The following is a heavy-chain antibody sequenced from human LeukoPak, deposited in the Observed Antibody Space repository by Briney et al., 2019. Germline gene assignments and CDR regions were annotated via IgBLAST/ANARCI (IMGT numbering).Heavy chain of an antibody. D-gene: IGHD3-3*01. Sequence: PGGSLRLSCAASGFTFSSYSMNWVRQAPGKGLEWVSYISSSSSTIYYADSVKGRFTISRDNAKNSLYLQMNSLRAEDTAVYYCARDVGPYYDFWNYFDYWGQGTLVTVSS. CDR1: GFTFSSYS. V-gene: IGHV3-48*01. CDR3: ARDVGPYYDFWNYFDY. J-gene: IGHJ4*02. CDR2: ISSSSSTI.